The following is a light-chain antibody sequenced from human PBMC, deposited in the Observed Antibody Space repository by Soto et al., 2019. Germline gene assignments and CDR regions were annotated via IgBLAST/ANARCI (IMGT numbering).Light chain of an antibody. Sequence: QSALTQPPSASGSPGQSVTISCTGTKSDIGVYDFVSWYQHHPGKAPRLIIYEVVHRPSGVPDRFSGSKSGNTASLTVSGLQAADEADYYCCSYAGIYTLVFGGGAKLTVL. V-gene: IGLV2-8*01. CDR1: KSDIGVYDF. J-gene: IGLJ2*01. CDR2: EVV. CDR3: CSYAGIYTLV.